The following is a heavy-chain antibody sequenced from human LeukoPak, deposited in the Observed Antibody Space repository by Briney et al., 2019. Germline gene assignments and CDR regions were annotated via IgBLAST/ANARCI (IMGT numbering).Heavy chain of an antibody. CDR1: GFTFSSYG. J-gene: IGHJ4*02. Sequence: GGSLRISCAASGFTFSSYGMHWVRQAPGKGLEWVAFIRYDGSNKYYADSVKGRFTISRDNSKNTLYLQMNSLRAEDTAVYYCAKDKMRYYYDSSGYDYWDQGTLVTVSS. CDR3: AKDKMRYYYDSSGYDY. CDR2: IRYDGSNK. V-gene: IGHV3-30*02. D-gene: IGHD3-22*01.